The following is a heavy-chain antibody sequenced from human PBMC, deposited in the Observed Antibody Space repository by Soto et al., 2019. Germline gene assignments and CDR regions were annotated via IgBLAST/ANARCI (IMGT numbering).Heavy chain of an antibody. Sequence: SETLSLTCTVSGGSISSSSYYWGWIRQPPGKGLEWIGSIYYSGSTYYNPSLKSRVTISVDTSKNQFSLKLSSVTAADTAVYYCARHALIVGTYYFDYWGQGTRVTVSS. CDR2: IYYSGST. CDR1: GGSISSSSYY. J-gene: IGHJ4*02. V-gene: IGHV4-39*01. CDR3: ARHALIVGTYYFDY. D-gene: IGHD3-22*01.